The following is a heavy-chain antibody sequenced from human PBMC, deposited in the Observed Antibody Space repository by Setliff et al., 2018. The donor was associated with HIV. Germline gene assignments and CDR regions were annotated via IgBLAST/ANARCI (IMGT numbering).Heavy chain of an antibody. CDR3: ARARGSMGYINTFDV. V-gene: IGHV4-61*09. Sequence: SETLSLTCTVSGGSISSGTYYWSWIRQPAGKGLEWIGHIYTSGYTYYKPSLESRVTISVDTSKSQFSLKLHSVTAADTAVYYRARARGSMGYINTFDVWGQGSLVTVSS. CDR2: IYTSGYT. J-gene: IGHJ4*02. CDR1: GGSISSGTYY. D-gene: IGHD3-16*01.